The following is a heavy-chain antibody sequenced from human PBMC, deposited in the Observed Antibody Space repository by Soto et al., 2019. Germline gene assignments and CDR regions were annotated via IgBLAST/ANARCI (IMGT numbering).Heavy chain of an antibody. J-gene: IGHJ4*02. CDR3: ARDNKDGYYFEY. CDR1: GDSISSGGYS. Sequence: QLQLQESGSGLVKPSQTLSLTCADSGDSISSGGYSWTWIRQPPGKGLEWIGHIYQSGSTLYNPSLESRVAISVYKSKNLFSLDLSSVTAADTAVYYCARDNKDGYYFEYWSQGILVTVSS. D-gene: IGHD5-12*01. CDR2: IYQSGST. V-gene: IGHV4-30-2*01.